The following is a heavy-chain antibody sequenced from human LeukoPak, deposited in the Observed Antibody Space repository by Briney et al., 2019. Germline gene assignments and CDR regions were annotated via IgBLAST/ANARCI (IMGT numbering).Heavy chain of an antibody. CDR3: ARDSSGWFVPDY. V-gene: IGHV3-23*01. J-gene: IGHJ4*02. CDR1: GFTFSNYA. Sequence: GGSLRLSCAASGFTFSNYAMRWVRQAPGKGLEWVSGISGSGDSTYYADSVKGRFTISRDNAKNSLYLQMNSLRAEDTALYYCARDSSGWFVPDYWGQGTLVTVSS. CDR2: ISGSGDST. D-gene: IGHD6-19*01.